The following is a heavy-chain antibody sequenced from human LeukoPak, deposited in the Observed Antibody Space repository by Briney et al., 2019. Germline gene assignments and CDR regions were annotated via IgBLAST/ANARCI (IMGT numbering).Heavy chain of an antibody. CDR1: GFIVSGSY. Sequence: GGSLRLSCGGSGFIVSGSYMSWVRQAPGKGLEWVSMIYTDGRIYYADSVKGRFTISRDNAKNSVYLQMNSLRAEDTALYYCARDRASSITMIVVGVPPGYWGQGALVTVSS. D-gene: IGHD3-22*01. CDR3: ARDRASSITMIVVGVPPGY. J-gene: IGHJ4*02. CDR2: IYTDGRI. V-gene: IGHV3-53*01.